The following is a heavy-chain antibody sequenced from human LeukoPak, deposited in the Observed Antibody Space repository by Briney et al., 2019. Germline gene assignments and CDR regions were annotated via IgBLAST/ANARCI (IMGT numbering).Heavy chain of an antibody. CDR1: GYTFTGYY. D-gene: IGHD1-26*01. J-gene: IGHJ4*02. CDR3: ARGAYSGIIYYFDY. CDR2: INPNSGGT. Sequence: ASVKVSCKASGYTFTGYYMHWVRQAPGQGLEWMGWINPNSGGTNYAQKFQGRVTMTRDTSISTAYMELSRLRSDDTAVYYCARGAYSGIIYYFDYWGQGTLVTVSS. V-gene: IGHV1-2*02.